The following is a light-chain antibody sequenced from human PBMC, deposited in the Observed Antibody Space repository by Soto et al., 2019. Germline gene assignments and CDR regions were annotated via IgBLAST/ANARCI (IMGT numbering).Light chain of an antibody. CDR1: SSDVGSYNL. Sequence: QSALTQPASVSGSPGQSITISCTGTSSDVGSYNLVSWYQQHPGKAPKLMIYEGSKRPSGVSNGFSGSKSANTASLTISGLQAEDEADYYCCSYAGSMTFVFGRGTQLTVL. J-gene: IGLJ7*01. V-gene: IGLV2-23*03. CDR2: EGS. CDR3: CSYAGSMTFV.